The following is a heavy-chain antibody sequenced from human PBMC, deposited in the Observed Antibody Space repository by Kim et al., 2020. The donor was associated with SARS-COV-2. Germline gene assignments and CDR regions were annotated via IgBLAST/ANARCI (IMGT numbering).Heavy chain of an antibody. CDR3: ATGYYYYFDF. Sequence: STYYADSVKGRFTISRDNSKNTLYLQMSSLRAEDTALYYCATGYYYYFDFWGQGTLVTVSS. D-gene: IGHD3-10*01. V-gene: IGHV3-23*01. J-gene: IGHJ4*02. CDR2: ST.